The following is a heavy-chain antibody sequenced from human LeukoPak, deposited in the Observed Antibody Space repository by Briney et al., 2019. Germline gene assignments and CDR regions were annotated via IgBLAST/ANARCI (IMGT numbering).Heavy chain of an antibody. CDR1: GGSINSYY. CDR2: IYYSGRT. V-gene: IGHV4-59*12. J-gene: IGHJ4*02. Sequence: SETLSLTCNVSGGSINSYYWGWFRQPPGKRLESIGYIYYSGRTTYNPSLKSRVTISVDTSTNQIPLKLTSVTAADTAVYFCARGTTKGYYYDSSGYYTKWGQGTLVTVSS. D-gene: IGHD3-22*01. CDR3: ARGTTKGYYYDSSGYYTK.